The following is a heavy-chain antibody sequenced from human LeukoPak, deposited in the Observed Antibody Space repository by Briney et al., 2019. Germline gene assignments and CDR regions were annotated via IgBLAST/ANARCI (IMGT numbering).Heavy chain of an antibody. J-gene: IGHJ6*03. CDR1: GFTISNHW. CDR2: INRDGRRK. Sequence: PGGSLTLSCAASGFTISNHWKHGLPQAREEAGVGGSHINRDGRRKSYGDYVKGRSTISRDNTKNMQYLQMNSMIPDDTAVDYCASEVELVRATMGAYYYYYMDVWGKGTTVTVSS. CDR3: ASEVELVRATMGAYYYYYMDV. V-gene: IGHV3-74*01. D-gene: IGHD2-2*01.